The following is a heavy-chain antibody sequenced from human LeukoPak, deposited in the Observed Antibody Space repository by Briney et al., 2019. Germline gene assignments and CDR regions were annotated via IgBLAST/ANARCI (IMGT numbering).Heavy chain of an antibody. CDR2: IYYSGST. CDR3: ARAGIAAAGDAFDI. D-gene: IGHD6-13*01. CDR1: GGSISSYY. Sequence: PSETLSLTCSVSGGSISSYYWSWIRQPPGKGLGWIGYIYYSGSTNYNPSLKSRVTISVDTSKNQFSLKLSSVTAADTAVYYCARAGIAAAGDAFDIWGQGTMVTVSS. V-gene: IGHV4-59*01. J-gene: IGHJ3*02.